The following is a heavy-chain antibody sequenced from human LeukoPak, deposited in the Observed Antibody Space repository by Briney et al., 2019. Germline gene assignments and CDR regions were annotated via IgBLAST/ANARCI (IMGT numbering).Heavy chain of an antibody. CDR3: AKRSGYGFDY. CDR2: IWYDGSNK. CDR1: GFTFSSYG. Sequence: GGSLRLSCAASGFTFSSYGMHWVRQAPGKGLEWVAVIWYDGSNKYYADSVKGRFTISRDNSKNTLSLQMNSLRPEDTAVYYCAKRSGYGFDYWGQGTLVTVSS. V-gene: IGHV3-30*02. J-gene: IGHJ4*02. D-gene: IGHD5-12*01.